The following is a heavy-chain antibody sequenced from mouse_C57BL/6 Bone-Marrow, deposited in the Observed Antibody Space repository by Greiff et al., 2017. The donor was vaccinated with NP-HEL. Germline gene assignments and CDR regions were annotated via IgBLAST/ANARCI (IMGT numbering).Heavy chain of an antibody. CDR2: INYDGSST. CDR1: EFTFRDYY. D-gene: IGHD3-3*01. CDR3: ARDRGTGYFDV. J-gene: IGHJ1*03. Sequence: EVKLVESEGGLVQPGSSMKLSCTSSEFTFRDYYMAWVRQVPEKSLEWVANINYDGSSTYYLDSLKSRFIISRDNAKNILYLQRSSLESEDTATYYCARDRGTGYFDVWGTGTTVTVSS. V-gene: IGHV5-16*01.